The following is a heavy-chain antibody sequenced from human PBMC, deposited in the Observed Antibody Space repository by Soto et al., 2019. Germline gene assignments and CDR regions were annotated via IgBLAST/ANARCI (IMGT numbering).Heavy chain of an antibody. CDR1: GFTFSSYD. CDR2: ISYDGSNK. D-gene: IGHD1-26*01. V-gene: IGHV3-30-3*01. J-gene: IGHJ4*02. Sequence: QVQLVESGGGVVQPGRSLRLSCAASGFTFSSYDMHWVRQAPGKGLEWVAVISYDGSNKYYADSVKGRFTISRDNSKKTLYLEMNSLRAEDTAVYYCARVRGIHGGGSYRGFDYWGQGTLVTVSS. CDR3: ARVRGIHGGGSYRGFDY.